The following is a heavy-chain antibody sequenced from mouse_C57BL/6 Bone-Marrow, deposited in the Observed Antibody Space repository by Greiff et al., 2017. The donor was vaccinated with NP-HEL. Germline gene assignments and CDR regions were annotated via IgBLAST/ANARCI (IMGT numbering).Heavy chain of an antibody. Sequence: VQLQQPGAELVMPGASVKLSCKASGYTFTSYWMHWVKQRPGQGLEWIGEIDPSDSYTNYNQKFKGKSTLTVDKSSSTAYMQLSSLTSEDSAVYYCASEYWYYFDYWCQGTTLTVSS. CDR3: ASEYWYYFDY. D-gene: IGHD5-2*01. CDR1: GYTFTSYW. V-gene: IGHV1-69*01. J-gene: IGHJ2*01. CDR2: IDPSDSYT.